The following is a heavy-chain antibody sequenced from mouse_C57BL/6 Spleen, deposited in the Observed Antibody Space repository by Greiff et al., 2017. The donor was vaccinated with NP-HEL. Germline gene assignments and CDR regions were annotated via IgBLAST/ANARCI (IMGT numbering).Heavy chain of an antibody. V-gene: IGHV3-6*01. CDR1: GYSITSGYY. J-gene: IGHJ4*01. D-gene: IGHD2-4*01. Sequence: EVKLMESGPGLVKPSQSLSLTCSVTGYSITSGYYWNWIRQFPGNKLEWMGYISYDGSNNYNPSLKNRISITRDTSKNQFFLKLNSVTTEDTATYYCARGDYDDDYAMDYWGQGTSVTVSS. CDR3: ARGDYDDDYAMDY. CDR2: ISYDGSN.